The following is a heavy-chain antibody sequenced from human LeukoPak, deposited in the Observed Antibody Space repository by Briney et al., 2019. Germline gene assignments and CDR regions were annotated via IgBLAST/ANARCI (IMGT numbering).Heavy chain of an antibody. J-gene: IGHJ4*02. Sequence: TSETLSLTCTVSGGSISSYYWSWIRQPPGKGLEWIGYIYYSGSTSYNPSLRSRVTISVDTSKNQFSLKLSSVTAADTAVYYCARDLLGCSDYWDQGTLVTVSS. V-gene: IGHV4-59*01. CDR1: GGSISSYY. CDR3: ARDLLGCSDY. D-gene: IGHD2-15*01. CDR2: IYYSGST.